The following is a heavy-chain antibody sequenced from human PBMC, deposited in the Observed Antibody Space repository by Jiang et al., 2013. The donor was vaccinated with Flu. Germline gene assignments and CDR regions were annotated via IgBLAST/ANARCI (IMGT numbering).Heavy chain of an antibody. J-gene: IGHJ4*02. CDR1: GFTFSSYG. V-gene: IGHV3-23*01. CDR2: ISGSGGST. Sequence: GGPVRLSCAASGFTFSSYGMHWVRQAPGKGLEWVAAISGSGGSTYYADSVKGRFTISRDNSKNTLYLQMNSLRAEDTAVYYCAKDRYSGSYFDYWGQGTLVTVSS. D-gene: IGHD1-26*01. CDR3: AKDRYSGSYFDY.